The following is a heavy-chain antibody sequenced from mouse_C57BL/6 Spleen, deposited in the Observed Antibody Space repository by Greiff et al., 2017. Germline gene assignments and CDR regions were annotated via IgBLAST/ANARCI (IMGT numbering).Heavy chain of an antibody. CDR1: GFNIKDDY. CDR3: TEVTTGSWFAY. J-gene: IGHJ3*01. D-gene: IGHD2-2*01. V-gene: IGHV14-4*01. CDR2: IDPENGDT. Sequence: VQLKQSGAELVRPGASVKLSCTASGFNIKDDYMHWVKQRPEQGLEWIGWIDPENGDTEYASKFQGKATITADTSSNTAYLQLSSLTSEDTAVYYCTEVTTGSWFAYWGQGTLVTVSA.